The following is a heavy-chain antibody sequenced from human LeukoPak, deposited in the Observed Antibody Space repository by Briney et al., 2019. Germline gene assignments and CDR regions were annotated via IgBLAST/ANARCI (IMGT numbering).Heavy chain of an antibody. Sequence: SETLSLTCGVSGYSINSGYSWTWLRQRPGKGLEWIGNIYHSGYAHYNPSLKSRVTISLGASKNQFSLRLSSVTAADTAVYYCARNSSLTTLKGGWFDPWGQGTLVTVSS. V-gene: IGHV4-38-2*01. CDR2: IYHSGYA. CDR3: ARNSSLTTLKGGWFDP. J-gene: IGHJ5*02. D-gene: IGHD4-11*01. CDR1: GYSINSGYS.